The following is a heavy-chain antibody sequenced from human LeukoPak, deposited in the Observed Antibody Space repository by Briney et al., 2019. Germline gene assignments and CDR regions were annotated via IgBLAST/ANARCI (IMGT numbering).Heavy chain of an antibody. D-gene: IGHD6-19*01. V-gene: IGHV3-7*01. J-gene: IGHJ1*01. CDR1: GFTFSTFW. CDR2: IKQDGSET. Sequence: GGSLRLSCAASGFTFSTFWMTWVRQAPGGGLEWVANIKQDGSETYYLDSVKGRFTISRDNSKNTLYLQMNSLRAEDTAVYYCAKDPYSSGWTAEYFQHWGQGTLVTVSS. CDR3: AKDPYSSGWTAEYFQH.